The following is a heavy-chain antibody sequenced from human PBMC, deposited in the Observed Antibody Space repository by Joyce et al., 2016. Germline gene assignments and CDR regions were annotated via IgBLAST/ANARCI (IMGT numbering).Heavy chain of an antibody. CDR2: IYPGDYAT. Sequence: EVQLVQSGAEVKKPGESLKISCKGSGYSFTSYWIGWVRQMPGEGLEWMEIIYPGDYATRDSPSFQGQVTISADKSISNAYLQWGSLKASDTAMYYCARRLTSPFDIWGQGTMVTVSS. V-gene: IGHV5-51*01. CDR3: ARRLTSPFDI. J-gene: IGHJ3*02. CDR1: GYSFTSYW.